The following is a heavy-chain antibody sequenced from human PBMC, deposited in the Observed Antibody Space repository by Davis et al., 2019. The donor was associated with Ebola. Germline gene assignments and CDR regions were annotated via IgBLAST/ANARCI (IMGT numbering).Heavy chain of an antibody. Sequence: GESLKISCAASGFTFSSYAMHWVRQAPDKGLEWVAVISYDGSNKYYADSVKGRFTISRDNSKNTLYLQMNSLRAEDTAVYYCARDGQWLGFDYWGQGTLVTVSS. CDR1: GFTFSSYA. CDR2: ISYDGSNK. D-gene: IGHD6-19*01. CDR3: ARDGQWLGFDY. V-gene: IGHV3-30-3*01. J-gene: IGHJ4*02.